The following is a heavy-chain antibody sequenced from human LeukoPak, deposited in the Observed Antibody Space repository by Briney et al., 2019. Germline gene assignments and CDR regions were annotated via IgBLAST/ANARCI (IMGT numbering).Heavy chain of an antibody. CDR3: ASSPGIAAQFDY. CDR1: GGSISSYY. J-gene: IGHJ4*02. Sequence: SETLSLTCTVSGGSISSYYWNWIRQPPGKGLEWIGYIYYSGSTNYNPSLKSRVTISVDTSKNQFSLKLSSVTAADTAVYYCASSPGIAAQFDYWGQGTLVTVSS. D-gene: IGHD6-13*01. CDR2: IYYSGST. V-gene: IGHV4-59*01.